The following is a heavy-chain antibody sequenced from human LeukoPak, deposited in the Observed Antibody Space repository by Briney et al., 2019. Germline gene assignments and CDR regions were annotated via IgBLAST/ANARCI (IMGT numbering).Heavy chain of an antibody. CDR2: INPSGGST. CDR1: GYTFTSYY. CDR3: ARTYYYDSSGLESAPPFDY. V-gene: IGHV1-46*01. J-gene: IGHJ4*02. D-gene: IGHD3-22*01. Sequence: ASVKVSCKASGYTFTSYYMHWVRQAPGQGLEWMGIINPSGGSTSYAQKFQGRVTMTRDTSTSTVYMELSSLRSEDTAVYYCARTYYYDSSGLESAPPFDYWGQGTLVTVSS.